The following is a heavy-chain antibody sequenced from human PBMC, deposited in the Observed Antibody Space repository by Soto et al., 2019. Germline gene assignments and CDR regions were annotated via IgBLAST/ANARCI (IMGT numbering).Heavy chain of an antibody. Sequence: PGESLKISCKASGYSFINHWISWVRQMPGKGLEWMGRIDPYDSYTDYSPSFQGHVTISAGKSISTAYLQWSSLKASDTAMYYCTSPDILTGYRTHAFDIWGQGTMVTVSS. J-gene: IGHJ3*02. CDR1: GYSFINHW. CDR3: TSPDILTGYRTHAFDI. D-gene: IGHD3-9*01. V-gene: IGHV5-10-1*01. CDR2: IDPYDSYT.